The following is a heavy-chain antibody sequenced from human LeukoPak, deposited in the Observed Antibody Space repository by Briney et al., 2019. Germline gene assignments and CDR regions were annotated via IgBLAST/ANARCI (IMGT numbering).Heavy chain of an antibody. V-gene: IGHV1-69*06. CDR3: ARDQNGDYAGWYFDL. Sequence: SVKVSCKASGGTFSSYAISWVRQAPGQGLEWMRGIIPIFGTANYAQKFQGRVTITADKSTSTAYMELSSLRSEDTAVYYCARDQNGDYAGWYFDLWGRGTLVTVSS. J-gene: IGHJ2*01. D-gene: IGHD4-17*01. CDR1: GGTFSSYA. CDR2: IIPIFGTA.